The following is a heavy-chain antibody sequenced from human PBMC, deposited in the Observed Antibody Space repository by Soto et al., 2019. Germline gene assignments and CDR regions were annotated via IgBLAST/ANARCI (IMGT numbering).Heavy chain of an antibody. CDR2: INAGNGNT. Sequence: ASLKVSCKASGYTFTIYAMDWVRRAPGQRLEWMGWINAGNGNTKYSQKFQGRVTITRDTSASTAYMELSSLRSEDTAVYYCALNYYDSSGYGYWGQGTLVTVSS. CDR1: GYTFTIYA. CDR3: ALNYYDSSGYGY. J-gene: IGHJ4*02. D-gene: IGHD3-22*01. V-gene: IGHV1-3*01.